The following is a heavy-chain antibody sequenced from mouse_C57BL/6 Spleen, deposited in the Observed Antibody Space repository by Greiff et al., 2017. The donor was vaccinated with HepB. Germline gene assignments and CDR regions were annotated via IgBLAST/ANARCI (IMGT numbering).Heavy chain of an antibody. CDR1: GYTFTSYW. J-gene: IGHJ4*01. CDR2: IDPNSGGT. V-gene: IGHV1-72*01. D-gene: IGHD1-1*01. CDR3: TRTYGSSPYYAMDY. Sequence: QVQLQQPGAELVKPGASVKLSCKASGYTFTSYWMHWVKQRPGRGLEWIGRIDPNSGGTKYNEKFKSKATLNVEKPCSTDYMQLSSLTSEDSAVYYCTRTYGSSPYYAMDYWGQGTSVTVSS.